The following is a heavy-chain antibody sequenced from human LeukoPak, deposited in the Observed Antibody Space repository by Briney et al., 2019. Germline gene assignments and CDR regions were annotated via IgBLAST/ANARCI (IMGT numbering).Heavy chain of an antibody. CDR2: IYYSGST. D-gene: IGHD3-22*01. Sequence: SETLSLTCTVSGGSISSSSYYWGWIRQPPGKGLEWIGSIYYSGSTYYNPSLKSRVTISVDTSKNQFSLQLSSVTAADTAVYYCARAQPLYYDSSGYYFDYWGQGTLVTVSS. V-gene: IGHV4-39*07. CDR3: ARAQPLYYDSSGYYFDY. J-gene: IGHJ4*02. CDR1: GGSISSSSYY.